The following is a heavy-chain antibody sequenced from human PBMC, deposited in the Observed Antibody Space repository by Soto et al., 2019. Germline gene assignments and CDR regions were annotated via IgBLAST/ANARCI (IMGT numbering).Heavy chain of an antibody. CDR2: IYYSGST. J-gene: IGHJ5*02. CDR1: GGSISSGGYY. Sequence: QVQLQESGPGLVKPSPTLSLTCTVSGGSISSGGYYWSWIRQHPGKGLEWIGYIYYSGSTYYNPSLKSRVTISVDTSKNQFSLQLSSVTAAYTAVYYCARSEDDYVWGSYRRQYREEWFDPWGQGTLVTVSS. D-gene: IGHD3-16*02. CDR3: ARSEDDYVWGSYRRQYREEWFDP. V-gene: IGHV4-31*03.